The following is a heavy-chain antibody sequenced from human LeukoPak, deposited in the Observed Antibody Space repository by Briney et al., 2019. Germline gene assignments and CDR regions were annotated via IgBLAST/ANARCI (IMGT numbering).Heavy chain of an antibody. D-gene: IGHD4-11*01. CDR2: INEDGSQK. CDR3: ARGRDYSNYFQDY. J-gene: IGHJ4*02. V-gene: IGHV3-7*03. CDR1: GFTFSRSW. Sequence: GSLRLSCVDSGFTFSRSWMTWLRQAPGKGLEWVANINEDGSQKNYVGSVTGRFTISRDNAKNSLYLQMNSLSAEDTAVYYCARGRDYSNYFQDYWGQGTLVTVSS.